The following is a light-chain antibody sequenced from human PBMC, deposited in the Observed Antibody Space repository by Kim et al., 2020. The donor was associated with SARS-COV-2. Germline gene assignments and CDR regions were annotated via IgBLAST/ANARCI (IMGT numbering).Light chain of an antibody. Sequence: SASVVSRVSITCRASQKIGNSLAWYQKKLGKPPKLLSYKAASFQSGVPSRFSGSGSGTEFPLSISSLQPDDFATYYCQHYNNYPYTFGQGTKLEI. V-gene: IGKV1-5*03. CDR1: QKIGNS. J-gene: IGKJ2*01. CDR2: KAA. CDR3: QHYNNYPYT.